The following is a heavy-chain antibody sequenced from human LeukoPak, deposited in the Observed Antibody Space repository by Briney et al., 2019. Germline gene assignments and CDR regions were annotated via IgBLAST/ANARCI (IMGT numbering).Heavy chain of an antibody. CDR1: GGSISSSSYY. CDR3: ARGLGYCSSTSCFRGYYFDY. D-gene: IGHD2-2*01. Sequence: PSETLSLTCTVSGGSISSSSYYWSWIRQPPGKGLEWIGEINHSGSTNYNPSLKSRVTISVDTSKNQFSLKLSSVTAADTAVYYCARGLGYCSSTSCFRGYYFDYWGQGTLVTVSS. CDR2: INHSGST. J-gene: IGHJ4*02. V-gene: IGHV4-39*07.